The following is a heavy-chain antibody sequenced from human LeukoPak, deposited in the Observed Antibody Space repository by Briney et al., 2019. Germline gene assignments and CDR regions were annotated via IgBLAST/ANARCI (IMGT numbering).Heavy chain of an antibody. Sequence: GASVKVSCKASGGTYSSYAISWVRQAPGQGLEWMGVIIPIFGTANYAQKFQGRVTITTDESTSTAYMELSSLRSEDTAVYYCARGGSYYNYYYYMDVWGKGTTVTVSS. CDR3: ARGGSYYNYYYYMDV. CDR2: IIPIFGTA. J-gene: IGHJ6*03. V-gene: IGHV1-69*05. D-gene: IGHD1-26*01. CDR1: GGTYSSYA.